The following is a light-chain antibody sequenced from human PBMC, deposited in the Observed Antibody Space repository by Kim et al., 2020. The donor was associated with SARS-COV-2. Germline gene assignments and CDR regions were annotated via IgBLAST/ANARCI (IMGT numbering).Light chain of an antibody. V-gene: IGKV1-5*03. CDR2: TTS. J-gene: IGKJ1*01. CDR1: QTISNW. Sequence: AVGDRVTVPCRARQTISNWLAWYQQKPGKAPKLLIYTTSHLETGVPSRFSGSGSGTEFTLTISSLQPDDFATYYCRHFDTYSPWTFGQGTKVEVK. CDR3: RHFDTYSPWT.